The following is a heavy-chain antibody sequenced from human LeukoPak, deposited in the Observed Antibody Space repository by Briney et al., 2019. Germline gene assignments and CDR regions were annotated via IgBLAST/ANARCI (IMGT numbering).Heavy chain of an antibody. V-gene: IGHV4-34*01. Sequence: SETLSLTCAVYGGSFSGYYWSWIRQPPGKGLEWIGEINHSGSTNYNPSLKSRVTISVDTSKNQFSLKLSSVTAADTAVYYCATKTQIAAADHNWFDPWGRGTLVTVSS. CDR1: GGSFSGYY. CDR3: ATKTQIAAADHNWFDP. D-gene: IGHD6-13*01. CDR2: INHSGST. J-gene: IGHJ5*02.